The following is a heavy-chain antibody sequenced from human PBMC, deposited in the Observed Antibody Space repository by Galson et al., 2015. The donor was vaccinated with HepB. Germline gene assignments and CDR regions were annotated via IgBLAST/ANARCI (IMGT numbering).Heavy chain of an antibody. Sequence: SLRLSCAASGFTFSSYSMNWVRQAPGKGLEWVSSTSSSSSYIYYADSVKGRFTISRDNAKNSLYLQMNSLRAEDTAVYYCASGMRELPRPCYWGQGTLVTVSS. CDR1: GFTFSSYS. J-gene: IGHJ4*02. CDR2: TSSSSSYI. D-gene: IGHD1-26*01. CDR3: ASGMRELPRPCY. V-gene: IGHV3-21*01.